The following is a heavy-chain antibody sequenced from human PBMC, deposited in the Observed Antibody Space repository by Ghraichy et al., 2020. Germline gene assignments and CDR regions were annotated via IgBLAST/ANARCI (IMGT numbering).Heavy chain of an antibody. Sequence: GGSLRLSCAGSGSTLSGYTMNWVRQAPGKGLDWVSSISGSSNYIDYADSVKGRFTISRDNAKNSLYLQMNSLRAEDTAVYYCATAPLAPPYFDDWGQGTLVTVSS. V-gene: IGHV3-21*01. J-gene: IGHJ4*02. CDR1: GSTLSGYT. CDR2: ISGSSNYI. CDR3: ATAPLAPPYFDD. D-gene: IGHD5-12*01.